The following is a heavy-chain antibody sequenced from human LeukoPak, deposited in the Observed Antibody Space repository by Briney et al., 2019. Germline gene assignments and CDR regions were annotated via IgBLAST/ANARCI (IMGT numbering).Heavy chain of an antibody. CDR1: GFTFSTYS. Sequence: GGSLRLSCAASGFTFSTYSMNWVRQAPGKGLEWVSSISSSSSYIYYADSVKGRFTISRDNAKNSLYLQMNSLRAEDTAVYYCARDPRGGPFDYWGQGTLVTVSS. J-gene: IGHJ4*02. V-gene: IGHV3-21*01. CDR2: ISSSSSYI. CDR3: ARDPRGGPFDY. D-gene: IGHD1-26*01.